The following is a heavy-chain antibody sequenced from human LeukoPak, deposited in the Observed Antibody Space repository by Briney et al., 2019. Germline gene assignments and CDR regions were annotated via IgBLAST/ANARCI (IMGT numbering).Heavy chain of an antibody. D-gene: IGHD4-23*01. Sequence: PSETLSLTCTVSGGSISSYYWSWIRQPPGKGLEWIGYIYYSGSTNYNPSLKSRVTISVDTSKNQFSLKLSSVTAADTAMYYCARVGRDYGGNSGWFDPWGQGTLVTVSS. CDR3: ARVGRDYGGNSGWFDP. J-gene: IGHJ5*02. V-gene: IGHV4-59*01. CDR2: IYYSGST. CDR1: GGSISSYY.